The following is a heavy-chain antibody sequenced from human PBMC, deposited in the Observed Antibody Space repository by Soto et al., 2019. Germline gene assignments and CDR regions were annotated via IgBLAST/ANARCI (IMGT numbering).Heavy chain of an antibody. J-gene: IGHJ3*02. V-gene: IGHV3-23*01. Sequence: EVQLLESGGGLVQPGGSLRLSCAASGFSLRSYAMSWVRQAPGKGPEWVSGITASGGKTYYADSVKGRFTISRDNSKNTLYLQMNSRRAEDTAVYFCAKDPNGDYVGAFDIWGQWTMVTVSS. CDR1: GFSLRSYA. D-gene: IGHD4-17*01. CDR3: AKDPNGDYVGAFDI. CDR2: ITASGGKT.